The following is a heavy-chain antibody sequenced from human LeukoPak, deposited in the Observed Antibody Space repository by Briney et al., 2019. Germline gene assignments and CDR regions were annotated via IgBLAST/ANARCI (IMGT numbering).Heavy chain of an antibody. Sequence: GGSLRLSCAASGFTFSSYAMHWVRQAPGKGLVWVSRINRDGSSTTYGDSVKGRFTISRDNAKNTLYLQMNSLRAEDTAVYYCARGESLEQSVVHWGQGTLVTVSS. CDR3: ARGESLEQSVVH. CDR2: INRDGSST. V-gene: IGHV3-74*01. CDR1: GFTFSSYA. J-gene: IGHJ1*01. D-gene: IGHD1/OR15-1a*01.